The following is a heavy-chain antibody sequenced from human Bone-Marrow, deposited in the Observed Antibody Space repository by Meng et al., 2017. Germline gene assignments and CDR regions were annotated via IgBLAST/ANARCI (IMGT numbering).Heavy chain of an antibody. V-gene: IGHV1-3*01. J-gene: IGHJ6*04. CDR3: VCKSPWASRGIAAPRTYGMDV. D-gene: IGHD6-6*01. CDR1: GYFFTSYA. CDR2: TNAGNGNT. Sequence: ASAKVSCKASGYFFTSYAMHWLRQAPGQRLEWMGWTNAGNGNTKYSQKFQGRVTITRDTSASTAYMELSSLRSEDTAVYYCVCKSPWASRGIAAPRTYGMDVWGKGTTVTVSS.